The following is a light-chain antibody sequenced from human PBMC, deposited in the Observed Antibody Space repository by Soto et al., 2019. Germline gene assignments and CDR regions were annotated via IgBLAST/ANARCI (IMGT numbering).Light chain of an antibody. J-gene: IGKJ2*01. CDR2: GAS. Sequence: EIVLTQSPSTLSLSPGERAALSCGASQSVNNNFFAWYQQIPGQAPRLLIYGASSRASGIPARFSGSGSGTDFSLTISRLESEDFAVYYCQQYGGSPYTFGQGTKLQIK. CDR1: QSVNNNF. CDR3: QQYGGSPYT. V-gene: IGKV3-20*01.